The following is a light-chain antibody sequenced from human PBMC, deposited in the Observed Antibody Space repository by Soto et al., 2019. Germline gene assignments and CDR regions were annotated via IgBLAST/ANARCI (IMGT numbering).Light chain of an antibody. J-gene: IGKJ1*01. CDR1: QSIASH. CDR2: AAS. V-gene: IGKV1-39*01. CDR3: QQSYSTPWT. Sequence: DIQMTQSPSSLSASVGDRVTITCRASQSIASHLNWYQLKPGEAPKVLIFAASSLQSGVPSRFSGSGSGTDFTLTISSLQPEDFATYYCQQSYSTPWTFGQGTKVDIK.